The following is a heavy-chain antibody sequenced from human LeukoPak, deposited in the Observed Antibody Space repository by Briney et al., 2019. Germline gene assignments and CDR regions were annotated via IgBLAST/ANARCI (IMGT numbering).Heavy chain of an antibody. J-gene: IGHJ3*02. CDR2: IYYSGST. CDR3: ARLGVGAYAFDI. CDR1: GGSISSYY. D-gene: IGHD1-26*01. V-gene: IGHV4-59*01. Sequence: KPSETLSLTCTVSGGSISSYYWSWIRRPPGKGLEWIGYIYYSGSTNYNPSLKSRVTISVDTSKNQFSLKLSSVTAADTAVYYCARLGVGAYAFDIWGQGTMVTVSS.